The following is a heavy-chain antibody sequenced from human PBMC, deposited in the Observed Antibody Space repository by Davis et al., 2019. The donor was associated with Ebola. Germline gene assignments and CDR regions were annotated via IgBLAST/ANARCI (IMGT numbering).Heavy chain of an antibody. Sequence: GGSLRLSCAASGFTFSDHYMDWVRQAPGKGLEWVGRTRNKANSYTTEYAASVKGRFTISRDDSKNSLYLQMNSLKTEDTAVYYCARVLRVGIAVDDYFDYWGQGTLVTVSS. V-gene: IGHV3-72*01. CDR2: TRNKANSYTT. D-gene: IGHD6-19*01. J-gene: IGHJ4*02. CDR1: GFTFSDHY. CDR3: ARVLRVGIAVDDYFDY.